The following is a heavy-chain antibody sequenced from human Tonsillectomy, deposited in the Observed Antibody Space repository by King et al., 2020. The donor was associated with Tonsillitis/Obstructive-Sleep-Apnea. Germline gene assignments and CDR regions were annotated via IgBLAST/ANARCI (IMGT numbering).Heavy chain of an antibody. V-gene: IGHV4-39*02. CDR2: IYYSGST. CDR3: ARDDRYCSGGSCYSRLFDY. D-gene: IGHD2-15*01. CDR1: GGSISSSSYY. Sequence: LQLQESGPGLVKPSETLSLTCTVSGGSISSSSYYWGWIRQPPGKGLEWIGSIYYSGSTYYNPSLKSRVTISVDTSKNQFSLELSSVTAADTAVYYCARDDRYCSGGSCYSRLFDYWGQGTLVTVSS. J-gene: IGHJ4*02.